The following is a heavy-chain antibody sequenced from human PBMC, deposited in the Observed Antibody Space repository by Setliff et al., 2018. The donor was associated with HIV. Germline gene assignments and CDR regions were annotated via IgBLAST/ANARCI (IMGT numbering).Heavy chain of an antibody. CDR3: ARPLSTSYNFWGDAFAV. D-gene: IGHD3-3*01. CDR1: GFTFISYD. J-gene: IGHJ3*01. V-gene: IGHV3-23*01. CDR2: ISGSGGTT. Sequence: PGGSLRLSCAASGFTFISYDMSWVRQAPGKGLEWVSGISGSGGTTKYADSVKGRFTISRDNSKNTLYLQMNSLRAEDTAVYYCARPLSTSYNFWGDAFAVWGQGTVVTVSS.